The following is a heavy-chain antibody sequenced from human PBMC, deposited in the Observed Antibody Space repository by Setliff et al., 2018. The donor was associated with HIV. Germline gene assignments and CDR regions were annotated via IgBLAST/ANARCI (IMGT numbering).Heavy chain of an antibody. CDR2: IYYSGST. CDR3: ARDRWSVAGAYYYYGMDV. CDR1: GGSISSYY. J-gene: IGHJ6*02. V-gene: IGHV4-59*01. D-gene: IGHD6-19*01. Sequence: KPSETLSLTCTVSGGSISSYYWSWIRQPPGKGLELIGYIYYSGSTNYNPSLKSRVTISVDTSKNQFSLKLSSVTAADTAVYYCARDRWSVAGAYYYYGMDVWGQGTTVTVS.